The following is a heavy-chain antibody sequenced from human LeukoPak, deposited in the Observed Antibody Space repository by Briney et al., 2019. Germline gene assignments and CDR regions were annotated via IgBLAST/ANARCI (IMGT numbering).Heavy chain of an antibody. CDR2: FHHSGTT. J-gene: IGHJ4*02. Sequence: SETLSLTCTVSGVSISSYYWSWIRQPPGKGLEWIAFFHHSGTTNYNPSLNSRVSISLDTSKNQFPLKLTSVTAADTAVYYCASILYGANGFDYWGQGTQVTVSS. V-gene: IGHV4-59*01. CDR1: GVSISSYY. D-gene: IGHD4/OR15-4a*01. CDR3: ASILYGANGFDY.